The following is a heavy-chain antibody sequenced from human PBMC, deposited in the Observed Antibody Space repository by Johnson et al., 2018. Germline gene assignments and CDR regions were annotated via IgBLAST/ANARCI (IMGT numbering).Heavy chain of an antibody. CDR2: IFYSGST. J-gene: IGHJ6*02. CDR1: GDSITSYF. V-gene: IGHV4-59*01. Sequence: VQLQESGPGLVKPSETLSLTCTVSGDSITSYFWSWLRQPPGKGPEWIGYIFYSGSTTYNPSLKSRVTISVDTSKKQLSLKLSSVTAADTAVYYCARDKYYYDSSGLVYSGMDVWGQGTTVTVSS. D-gene: IGHD3-22*01. CDR3: ARDKYYYDSSGLVYSGMDV.